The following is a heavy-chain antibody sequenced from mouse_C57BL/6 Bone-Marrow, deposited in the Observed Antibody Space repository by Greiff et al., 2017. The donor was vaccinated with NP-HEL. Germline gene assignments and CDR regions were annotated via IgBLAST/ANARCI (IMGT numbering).Heavy chain of an antibody. J-gene: IGHJ2*01. V-gene: IGHV5-17*01. Sequence: VQLKESGGGLVKPGGSLKLSCAASGFTFSDYGMHWVRQAPEKGLEWVAYISSGSSTIYYADTVKGRFTISRDNAKNTLFLQMTSLRSEDTAMYYCASALITCFDYWGQGTTLTVSS. CDR1: GFTFSDYG. CDR2: ISSGSSTI. CDR3: ASALITCFDY. D-gene: IGHD1-1*01.